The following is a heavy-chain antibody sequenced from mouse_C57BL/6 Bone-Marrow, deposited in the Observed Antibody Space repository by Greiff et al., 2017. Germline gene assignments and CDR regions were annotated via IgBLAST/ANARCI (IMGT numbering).Heavy chain of an antibody. Sequence: QVQLQQSGAELARPGASVKLSCKASGYTFTSYGISWVKQRTGQGLEWIGEIYPRSGNTYYNEKFKGKATLTADKSSSTAYMELRRLTSEDSAVYFCARWRLHWYFDVWGTGTTVTVSS. CDR3: ARWRLHWYFDV. D-gene: IGHD2-2*01. CDR1: GYTFTSYG. CDR2: IYPRSGNT. V-gene: IGHV1-81*01. J-gene: IGHJ1*03.